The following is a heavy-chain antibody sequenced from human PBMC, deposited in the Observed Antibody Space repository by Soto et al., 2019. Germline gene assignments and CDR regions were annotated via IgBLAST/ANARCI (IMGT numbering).Heavy chain of an antibody. Sequence: SETLSLTCTVSGASITFGGYSWSWIRQTPGKGLEWIGYINHLETTFYNPSFESRLTLSIDRAKNQFSLKLRSMSAADRAVYFCARGGGSDSFDYWGQGILVTVSS. D-gene: IGHD1-26*01. CDR2: INHLETT. J-gene: IGHJ4*02. CDR3: ARGGGSDSFDY. V-gene: IGHV4-30-2*01. CDR1: GASITFGGYS.